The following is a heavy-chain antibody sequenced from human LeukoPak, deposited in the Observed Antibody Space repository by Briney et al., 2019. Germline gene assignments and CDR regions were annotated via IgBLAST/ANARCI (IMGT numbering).Heavy chain of an antibody. CDR3: ASQVVGAAFDP. D-gene: IGHD2-15*01. V-gene: IGHV3-74*01. CDR1: RFTFSSYE. CDR2: IKSDGSLT. J-gene: IGHJ5*02. Sequence: GGSLRLSCAASRFTFSSYEMNWVRQAPGKGLVWVSRIKSDGSLTDYADSVKGRFTISRDNAKSTLYLQMNSLRVEDTAVYYCASQVVGAAFDPWGLGTLVTVSS.